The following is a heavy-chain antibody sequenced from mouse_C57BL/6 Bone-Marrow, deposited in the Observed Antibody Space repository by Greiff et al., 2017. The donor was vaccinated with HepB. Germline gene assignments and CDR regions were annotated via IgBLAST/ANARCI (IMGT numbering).Heavy chain of an antibody. V-gene: IGHV5-16*01. D-gene: IGHD1-1*01. CDR3: ARPTVVAMDWYFEV. J-gene: IGHJ1*03. Sequence: EVKLVESEGGLVQPGSSMKLSCTASGFTFSDYYMAWVRQVPEKGLEWVANINYDGSSTYYLDSLKSRFIISRDNAKNILYLQMSSLKSEDTATYYCARPTVVAMDWYFEVWGTGTTVTVSS. CDR1: GFTFSDYY. CDR2: INYDGSST.